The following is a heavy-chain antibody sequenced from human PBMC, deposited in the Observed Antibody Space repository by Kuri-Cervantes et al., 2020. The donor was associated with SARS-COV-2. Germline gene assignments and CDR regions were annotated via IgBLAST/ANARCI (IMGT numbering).Heavy chain of an antibody. CDR1: GFTVSGNY. V-gene: IGHV3-53*01. J-gene: IGHJ4*02. CDR3: ARDLGGVSGPFDY. D-gene: IGHD3-16*01. CDR2: IYTGDKT. Sequence: ETLSLTCAASGFTVSGNYMSWVRQAPEKGLEWLSVIYTGDKTYYVDSVKGRFTISRDNSKNTVYLQMNSLRAEDTAVYYCARDLGGVSGPFDYWGQGTLVTVSS.